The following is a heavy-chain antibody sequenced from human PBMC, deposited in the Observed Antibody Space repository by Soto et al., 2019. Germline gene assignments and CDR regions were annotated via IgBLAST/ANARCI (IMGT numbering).Heavy chain of an antibody. CDR3: ARGYSYGAVDTHNFDY. CDR1: GGTFSSYA. V-gene: IGHV1-69*13. Sequence: SVKVSCKASGGTFSSYAISWVRQAPGQGLEWMGGIIPIFGTANYAQKFQGRVTITADESTSTAYMELSSLRSEDTAVYYCARGYSYGAVDTHNFDYWGQGTLVTVSS. J-gene: IGHJ4*02. D-gene: IGHD5-18*01. CDR2: IIPIFGTA.